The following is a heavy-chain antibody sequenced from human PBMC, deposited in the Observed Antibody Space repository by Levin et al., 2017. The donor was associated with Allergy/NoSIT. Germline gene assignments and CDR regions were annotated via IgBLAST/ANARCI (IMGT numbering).Heavy chain of an antibody. CDR3: AKDRRDVLLWFGELRPGYYYGMDV. J-gene: IGHJ6*02. V-gene: IGHV3-30*18. CDR1: GFTFSSYG. CDR2: ISYDGSNK. Sequence: GGSLRLSCAASGFTFSSYGMHWVRQAPGKGLEWVAVISYDGSNKYYADSVKGRFTISRDNSKNTLYLQMNSLRAEDTAVYYCAKDRRDVLLWFGELRPGYYYGMDVWGQGTTVTVSS. D-gene: IGHD3-10*01.